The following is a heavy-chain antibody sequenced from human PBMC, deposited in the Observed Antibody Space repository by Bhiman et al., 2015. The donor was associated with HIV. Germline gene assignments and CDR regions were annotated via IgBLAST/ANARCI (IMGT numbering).Heavy chain of an antibody. V-gene: IGHV3-21*01. D-gene: IGHD5-18*01. J-gene: IGHJ6*03. CDR3: ARGGYPYYYYYYMDV. CDR1: GFTFSTYN. Sequence: EVQLVESGGGLVKPGGSLRLSCAASGFTFSTYNMNWVRQAPGKGLEWVSSISRSSSYIYYADSIKGRFTISRDNAKNSLYLQMNSLRAEDTAVYYCARGGYPYYYYYYMDVWGKGTTVTVSS. CDR2: ISRSSSYI.